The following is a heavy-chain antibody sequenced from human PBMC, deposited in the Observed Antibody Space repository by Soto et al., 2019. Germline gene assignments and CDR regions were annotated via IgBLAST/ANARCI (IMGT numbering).Heavy chain of an antibody. V-gene: IGHV1-69*02. Sequence: QVQLVQSGAEVKEPGSSVKVSCKVSGGTFSSQTINWVRQVPGQGLEWMGSVIPIIGEGKYAQSFLGRVTITGEGSTTTAYMELSSLRSGDTAVYYCAGPAVNDLDADSSAFDIWGQGTMVTVSS. J-gene: IGHJ3*02. CDR3: AGPAVNDLDADSSAFDI. CDR1: GGTFSSQT. CDR2: VIPIIGEG. D-gene: IGHD1-1*01.